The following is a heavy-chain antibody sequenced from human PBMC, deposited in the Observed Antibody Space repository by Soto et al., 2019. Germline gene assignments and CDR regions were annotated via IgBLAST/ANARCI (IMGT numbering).Heavy chain of an antibody. CDR1: GGTFSSYA. Sequence: ASVKVSCKASGGTFSSYAISWVRQAPGQGLEWMGGIIPIFGTANYAQKFQGRVTITADESTSTAYMELSSLRSADTAVYYCARLLDGRHSYGIATSDYWGQGTLVTVSS. D-gene: IGHD5-18*01. CDR2: IIPIFGTA. V-gene: IGHV1-69*13. CDR3: ARLLDGRHSYGIATSDY. J-gene: IGHJ4*02.